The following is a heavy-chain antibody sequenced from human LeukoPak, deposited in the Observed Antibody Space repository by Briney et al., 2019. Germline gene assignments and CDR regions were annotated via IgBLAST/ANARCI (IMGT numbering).Heavy chain of an antibody. V-gene: IGHV4-31*03. CDR1: GGSISSGGYY. D-gene: IGHD5-18*01. J-gene: IGHJ4*02. CDR2: IYCSGST. CDR3: ARDRYSYGLDY. Sequence: SQTLSLTCTVSGGSISSGGYYWSWIRQHPGKGLEWIGYIYCSGSTYYNPSLKSRVTISVDTSKNQFSLKLSSVTAADTAVYYCARDRYSYGLDYWGQGTLVTVSS.